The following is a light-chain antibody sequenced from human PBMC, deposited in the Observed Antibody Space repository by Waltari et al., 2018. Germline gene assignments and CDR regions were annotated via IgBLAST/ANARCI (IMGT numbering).Light chain of an antibody. J-gene: IGLJ2*01. CDR1: PSDVGTYDS. CDR2: DVT. Sequence: QSALTQPRSVSGSPGQSVTISCTGTPSDVGTYDSVSWYQQHPGKAPKVIIYDVTQRPSGVPHRFSGSKSGSTASLIVSGLQAEDEADYYCCSYAGDNRCVLFGGGTRLTVL. V-gene: IGLV2-11*01. CDR3: CSYAGDNRCVL.